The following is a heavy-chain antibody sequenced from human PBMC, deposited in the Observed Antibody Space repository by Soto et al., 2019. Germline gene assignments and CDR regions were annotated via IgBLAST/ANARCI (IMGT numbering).Heavy chain of an antibody. CDR1: GGSISSSSYY. V-gene: IGHV4-39*01. D-gene: IGHD3-10*01. CDR3: ARRVLLWFGELLSPYYYYGMDV. Sequence: SETLSLTCTVSGGSISSSSYYWGWIRQPPGKGLEWIGSIYYSGSTYYNPSLKSRVTISVDTSKNQFSLKLSSVTAAGMAVYYCARRVLLWFGELLSPYYYYGMDVWGQGTTVTVSS. CDR2: IYYSGST. J-gene: IGHJ6*02.